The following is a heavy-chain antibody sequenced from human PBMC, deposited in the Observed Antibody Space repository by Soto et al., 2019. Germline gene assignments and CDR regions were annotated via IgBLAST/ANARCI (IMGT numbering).Heavy chain of an antibody. J-gene: IGHJ5*02. V-gene: IGHV3-64*01. CDR1: GFTFSNYA. CDR2: INSNGGTT. CDR3: GRGVSLRGPAP. D-gene: IGHD3-10*01. Sequence: GGSLRLSCAASGFTFSNYAMHWVRQAPGKGLEYVAAINSNGGTTYYANSVKGRFTISRDNSRNTLYLQVGSLRADDMAVYYWGRGVSLRGPAPGGQEPLVPVSS.